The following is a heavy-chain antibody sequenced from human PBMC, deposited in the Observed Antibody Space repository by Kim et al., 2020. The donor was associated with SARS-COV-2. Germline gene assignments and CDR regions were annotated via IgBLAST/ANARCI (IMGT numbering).Heavy chain of an antibody. CDR3: ARERGYPTRVDY. D-gene: IGHD3-16*02. V-gene: IGHV4-31*02. J-gene: IGHJ4*02. Sequence: YTPAVKSRVTISVDTSKNQFALKLGSVTAADTAVYYCARERGYPTRVDYWGQGTLVTVSS.